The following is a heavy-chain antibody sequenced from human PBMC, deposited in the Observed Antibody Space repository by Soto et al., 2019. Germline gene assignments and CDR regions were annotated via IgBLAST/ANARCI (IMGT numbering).Heavy chain of an antibody. V-gene: IGHV1-69*13. D-gene: IGHD6-13*01. CDR3: ARNTGYSSSWPDY. CDR2: IIPIFGTA. Sequence: EASVKVSCKASGGTFSSYAISWVRQVPGQGLEWMGGIIPIFGTANYAQKFQGRVTITADESTSTAYMELSSLRSEDTAVYYCARNTGYSSSWPDYWGQGTLVTVSS. J-gene: IGHJ4*02. CDR1: GGTFSSYA.